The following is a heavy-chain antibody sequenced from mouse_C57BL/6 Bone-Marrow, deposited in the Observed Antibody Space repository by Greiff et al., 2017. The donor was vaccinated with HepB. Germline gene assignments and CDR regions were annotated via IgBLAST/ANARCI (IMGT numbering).Heavy chain of an antibody. D-gene: IGHD1-1*01. CDR3: ARPFYYYGSSYVDWYFDV. Sequence: EVQLVESGGGLVKPGGSLKLSCAASGFTFSDYGMHWVRQAPEKGLEWVAYISSGSSTIYYADTVKGRFTISRDNAKNTLFLQMTSLRSEDTAMYYCARPFYYYGSSYVDWYFDVWGTGTTVTVSS. CDR2: ISSGSSTI. V-gene: IGHV5-17*01. J-gene: IGHJ1*03. CDR1: GFTFSDYG.